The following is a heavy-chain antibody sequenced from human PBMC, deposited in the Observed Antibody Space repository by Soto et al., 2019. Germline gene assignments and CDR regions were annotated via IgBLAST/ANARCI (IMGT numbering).Heavy chain of an antibody. CDR1: GGSISSYY. D-gene: IGHD1-7*01. CDR2: IYYSGST. Sequence: SETLSLTCTVSGGSISSYYWSWIRQPPGKGLEWIGYIYYSGSTNYNPSLKSRVTISVDTSKNQFSLKLSSVTAADTAVYYCARAPGTLLYGNWGQGTLVTVSS. CDR3: ARAPGTLLYGN. J-gene: IGHJ4*02. V-gene: IGHV4-59*01.